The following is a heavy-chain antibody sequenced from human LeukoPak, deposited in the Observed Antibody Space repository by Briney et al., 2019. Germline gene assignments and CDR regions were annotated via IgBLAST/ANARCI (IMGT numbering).Heavy chain of an antibody. J-gene: IGHJ4*02. CDR1: GESFSGYC. CDR3: ARCRASRYFFDY. CDR2: VNHSGST. Sequence: SETLSLTCAVYGESFSGYCWSWIRQPPGKGLEWIGEVNHSGSTNYTPSLKSRVTISGDTSKNQFSLRLSSVTAAVTAIYYCARCRASRYFFDYWGQGTLVTVSS. V-gene: IGHV4-34*01.